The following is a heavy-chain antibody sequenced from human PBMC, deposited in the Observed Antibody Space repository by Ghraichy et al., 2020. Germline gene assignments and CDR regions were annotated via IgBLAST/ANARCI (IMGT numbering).Heavy chain of an antibody. CDR1: GYTFTSYG. CDR2: ISAYNGNT. V-gene: IGHV1-18*01. D-gene: IGHD1/OR15-1a*01. Sequence: ASVKVSCKASGYTFTSYGISWVRQAPGQGLEWMGWISAYNGNTNYAQKLQGRVTMTTDTSTSSAYMELRSLRSDDTAVYYCASRRITGTVGGMDVWGQGTTVTVSS. CDR3: ASRRITGTVGGMDV. J-gene: IGHJ6*02.